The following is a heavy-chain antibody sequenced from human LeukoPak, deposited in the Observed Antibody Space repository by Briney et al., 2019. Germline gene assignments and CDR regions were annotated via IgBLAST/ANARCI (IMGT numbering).Heavy chain of an antibody. CDR3: ASLDYDFWSGSDDFDY. CDR1: GFTFSSYW. V-gene: IGHV3-7*01. Sequence: GGSLRLSCAASGFTFSSYWMSWVRQAPGKGLEWVANIKQDGSEKYYVDSVKGRFTISRDNAKNSLYLQMNSLRAEDTAVYYCASLDYDFWSGSDDFDYWGQGTLVTVSS. CDR2: IKQDGSEK. D-gene: IGHD3-3*01. J-gene: IGHJ4*02.